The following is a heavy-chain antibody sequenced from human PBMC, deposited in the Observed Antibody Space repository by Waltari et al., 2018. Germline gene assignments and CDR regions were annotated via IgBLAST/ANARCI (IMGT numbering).Heavy chain of an antibody. CDR1: GGSFIDYY. Sequence: QVQLQQWGAGLVKPSEPLSLTCAVSGGSFIDYYWTWHRQSPGKGLEGIGEIKHNGDTNYKPSLKSPGTFSVDTSKSQISLRLNSVTAADTALYFCARVTTVRLFDYWGQGTQVTVSS. CDR3: ARVTTVRLFDY. D-gene: IGHD4-17*01. CDR2: IKHNGDT. J-gene: IGHJ4*02. V-gene: IGHV4-34*01.